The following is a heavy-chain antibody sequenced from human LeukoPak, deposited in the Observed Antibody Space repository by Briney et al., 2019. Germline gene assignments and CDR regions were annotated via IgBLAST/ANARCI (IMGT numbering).Heavy chain of an antibody. CDR3: VRLRRNI. CDR2: ISVRSNYI. CDR1: GYTFSSYS. J-gene: IGHJ4*02. V-gene: IGHV3-21*01. Sequence: PGGSLRLSCVASGYTFSSYSINWVRHAPGKGLEWVSSISVRSNYIYYADSVRGRFSISRDDARDSLYPQMNSLRAEDTAVYFCVRLRRNIWGQGTLVTVSS. D-gene: IGHD1/OR15-1a*01.